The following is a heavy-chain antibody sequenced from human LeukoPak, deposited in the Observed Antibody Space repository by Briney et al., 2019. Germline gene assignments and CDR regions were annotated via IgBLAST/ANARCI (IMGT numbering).Heavy chain of an antibody. V-gene: IGHV3-74*01. Sequence: PGGSLRLSCAASGFTLSSYWMHWVRQAPGKGLVWVSRINSDGSSTSYADSVKGRFTISRDNAKNTLYLQMNSLRAEDTAVYYCILLGDYYYYMDVWGKGTTVTISS. CDR1: GFTLSSYW. CDR3: ILLGDYYYYMDV. J-gene: IGHJ6*03. CDR2: INSDGSST. D-gene: IGHD2-15*01.